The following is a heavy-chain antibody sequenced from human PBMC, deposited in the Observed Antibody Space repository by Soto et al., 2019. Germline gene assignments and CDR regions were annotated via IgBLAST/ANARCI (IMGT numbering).Heavy chain of an antibody. CDR3: ARDEANRFLEWLTYYFDY. CDR2: ISAYNGNT. V-gene: IGHV1-18*01. J-gene: IGHJ4*02. CDR1: GYTFTSYG. Sequence: GASVKVSCKASGYTFTSYGISWVRQAPGQGLEWVGWISAYNGNTNYAQKLQGRVTMTTDTSTSTAYMELRSLRSDDTAVYYCARDEANRFLEWLTYYFDYWGQGTLVTVSS. D-gene: IGHD3-3*01.